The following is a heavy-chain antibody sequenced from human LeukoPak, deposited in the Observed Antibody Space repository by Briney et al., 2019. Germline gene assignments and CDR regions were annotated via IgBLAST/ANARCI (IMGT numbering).Heavy chain of an antibody. CDR2: IWYDGSNK. D-gene: IGHD2-2*01. CDR1: GFTFSSYG. V-gene: IGHV3-33*01. Sequence: GGSLRLSCAASGFTFSSYGMHWVRQAPGKGLEWVAVIWYDGSNKYYADSVKGRFTISRDNSKNTQYLQMNSLRAEDTAVYYCARETLGYCSSTSCFGWFDPWGQGTLVTVSS. J-gene: IGHJ5*02. CDR3: ARETLGYCSSTSCFGWFDP.